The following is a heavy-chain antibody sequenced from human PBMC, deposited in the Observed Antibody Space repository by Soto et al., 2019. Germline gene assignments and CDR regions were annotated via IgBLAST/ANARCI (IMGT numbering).Heavy chain of an antibody. J-gene: IGHJ3*02. Sequence: GSLRLSCAASGFTFSSYAMSWVRQAPGKGLEWVSAISGSGGSTYYADSVKGRFTISRDNSKNTLYLQMNSLRAEDTAVYYCARVAQDFGALDIWGQGTTVTVSS. CDR3: ARVAQDFGALDI. CDR1: GFTFSSYA. D-gene: IGHD3-16*01. CDR2: ISGSGGST. V-gene: IGHV3-23*01.